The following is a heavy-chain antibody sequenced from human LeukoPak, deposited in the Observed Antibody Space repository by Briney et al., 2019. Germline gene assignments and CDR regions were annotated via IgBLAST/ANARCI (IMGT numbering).Heavy chain of an antibody. J-gene: IGHJ3*02. V-gene: IGHV4-59*12. CDR3: ARDAAPYCGGDCYVFDI. CDR1: GGSISSYY. D-gene: IGHD2-21*01. Sequence: PSETLSLTCTVSGGSISSYYWSWIRQPPGKGLEWIGYMYYTGNSHYNPSLKSRVSMSVDTSKNQFSLQLNSVTPEDTAVYYCARDAAPYCGGDCYVFDIWGQGTMATVSS. CDR2: MYYTGNS.